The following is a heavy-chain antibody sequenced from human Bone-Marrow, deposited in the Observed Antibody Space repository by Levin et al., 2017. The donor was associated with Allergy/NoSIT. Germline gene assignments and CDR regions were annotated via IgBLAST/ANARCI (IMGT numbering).Heavy chain of an antibody. J-gene: IGHJ6*03. D-gene: IGHD3-10*01. CDR1: GYTFTSYY. V-gene: IGHV1-46*01. Sequence: GESLKISCKASGYTFTSYYMHWVRQAPGQGLEWMGIINPSGGSTSYAQKFQGRVTMTRDTSTSTVYMELSSLRSEDTAVYYCASASSHGSGSYYGNPNLMDVWGKGTTVTVSS. CDR3: ASASSHGSGSYYGNPNLMDV. CDR2: INPSGGST.